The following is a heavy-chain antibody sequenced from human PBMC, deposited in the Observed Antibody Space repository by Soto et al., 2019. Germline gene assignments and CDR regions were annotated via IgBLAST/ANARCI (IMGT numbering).Heavy chain of an antibody. CDR1: GGSISSCY. CDR3: ARGNYHDSSLYFQH. D-gene: IGHD3-22*01. V-gene: IGHV4-59*01. J-gene: IGHJ1*01. Sequence: ASETLSLTCTVSGGSISSCYWSWIRQPPGKGLEWIGYIYYSGSTNYNPSLKSRVTISVDTSKNQFSLKLSSVTAADTAVYYCARGNYHDSSLYFQHWGQGTLVTVSS. CDR2: IYYSGST.